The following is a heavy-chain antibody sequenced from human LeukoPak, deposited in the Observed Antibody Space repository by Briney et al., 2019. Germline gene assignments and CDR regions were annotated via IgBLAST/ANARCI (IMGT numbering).Heavy chain of an antibody. CDR2: IKQDGSEK. Sequence: GGSLRLSCAASGFTFSNYWMNWVRQAPGEGLEWVANIKQDGSEKYYVDSVEGRFTVSRDNAKNSLFLQMNSLRAEDTAVYYCAREVSGPWTSGNIDYWGQGTLVTVSS. D-gene: IGHD3-10*01. J-gene: IGHJ4*02. CDR3: AREVSGPWTSGNIDY. V-gene: IGHV3-7*01. CDR1: GFTFSNYW.